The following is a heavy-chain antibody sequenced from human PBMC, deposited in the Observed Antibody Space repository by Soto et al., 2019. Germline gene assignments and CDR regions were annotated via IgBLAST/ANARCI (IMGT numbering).Heavy chain of an antibody. CDR2: IIPIFGTA. D-gene: IGHD1-20*01. Sequence: QVQLVQSGAEVKKPGSSVKVSCKASGGTFSSYAISWVRQAPGQGLEWMGGIIPIFGTANYAQKFQGRVTITADESTSTAYMELSSPGSEDTAVYYCARGLITGTAYYYYGMDVWGQGTTVTVSS. CDR1: GGTFSSYA. V-gene: IGHV1-69*01. J-gene: IGHJ6*02. CDR3: ARGLITGTAYYYYGMDV.